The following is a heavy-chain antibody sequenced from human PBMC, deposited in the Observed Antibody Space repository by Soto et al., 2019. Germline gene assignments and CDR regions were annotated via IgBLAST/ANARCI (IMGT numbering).Heavy chain of an antibody. CDR3: AKAGSYPLGYFDY. V-gene: IGHV3-30*18. CDR2: ISYDGSNK. Sequence: QVQLVESGGGVVQPGRSLRLSCAASGFTFSSYGMHWVRQAPGKGLEWVAVISYDGSNKYYADSVKGRFTISRDNSKNTLYLQMNSLRAEDTAVYYCAKAGSYPLGYFDYWGQGTLVTVSS. CDR1: GFTFSSYG. J-gene: IGHJ4*02. D-gene: IGHD1-26*01.